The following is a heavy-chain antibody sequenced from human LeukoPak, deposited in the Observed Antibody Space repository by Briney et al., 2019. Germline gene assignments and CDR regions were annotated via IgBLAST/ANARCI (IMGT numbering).Heavy chain of an antibody. CDR2: MNPNSGNT. Sequence: EALVKVSCKASGYTFTSYDIDWVRQATGQGLEWMGWMNPNSGNTGYAQKFQGRVTMTRNTSISTAYMELSSLRSEDTAVYYCAREGQVHSYGFGYWGQGTLVTVSS. CDR3: AREGQVHSYGFGY. D-gene: IGHD5-18*01. V-gene: IGHV1-8*01. J-gene: IGHJ4*02. CDR1: GYTFTSYD.